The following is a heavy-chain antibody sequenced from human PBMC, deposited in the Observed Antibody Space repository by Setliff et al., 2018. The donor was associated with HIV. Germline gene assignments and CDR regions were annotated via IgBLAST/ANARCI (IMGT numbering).Heavy chain of an antibody. Sequence: GGSLRLSCAASGFSFSNAWISWVRQAPGKGLEWVARIRAGGATEYAAAVKDRFTISRDNAKTSIYLQMDSLRVEDTAVYYCITDGGLNWGQGTMVTVSS. J-gene: IGHJ3*01. V-gene: IGHV3-15*01. CDR3: ITDGGLN. CDR2: IRAGGAT. D-gene: IGHD3-10*01. CDR1: GFSFSNAW.